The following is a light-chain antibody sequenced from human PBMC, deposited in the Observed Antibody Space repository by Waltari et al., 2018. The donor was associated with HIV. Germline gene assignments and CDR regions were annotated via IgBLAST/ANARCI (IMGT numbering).Light chain of an antibody. CDR1: QSLLHSNGYKY. V-gene: IGKV2-28*01. CDR3: MQALQTPYT. J-gene: IGKJ2*01. CDR2: LGS. Sequence: DIVMTQSPLSLPVTPGEPASISCRSSQSLLHSNGYKYLDWYLQKPGQSPHLLIYLGSNRASGVPDRFSGSGSGTDFTLKITRVEVEDVGVYYCMQALQTPYTFGQGTKLEIK.